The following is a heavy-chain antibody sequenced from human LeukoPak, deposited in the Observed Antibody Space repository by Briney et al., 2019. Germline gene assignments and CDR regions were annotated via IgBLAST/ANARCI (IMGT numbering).Heavy chain of an antibody. Sequence: RASVKVSCKASGYTFTSYDINWVRQATGQGLEWMGRMNPNSGNTGYAQKFQGRVTMTRNTSISTAYMELSSLRSEDTAVYYCARGLLSYPRKAAAMAWGQGTLVTVSS. V-gene: IGHV1-8*01. CDR1: GYTFTSYD. CDR2: MNPNSGNT. J-gene: IGHJ5*02. D-gene: IGHD5-18*01. CDR3: ARGLLSYPRKAAAMA.